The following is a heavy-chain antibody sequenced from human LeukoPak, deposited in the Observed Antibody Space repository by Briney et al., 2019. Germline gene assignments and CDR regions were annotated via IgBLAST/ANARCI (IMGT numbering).Heavy chain of an antibody. J-gene: IGHJ4*02. CDR2: INPNSGGT. CDR3: AGVSGRDFDY. CDR1: GYTFTDYY. D-gene: IGHD3-10*01. Sequence: ASVKVSCKASGYTFTDYYIHWVRQAPVQGLEWMGWINPNSGGTNYAQRFQGRVTMTRDTSISTAYMALSRLRSDDTAVYYCAGVSGRDFDYWGQGTLVTVSS. V-gene: IGHV1-2*02.